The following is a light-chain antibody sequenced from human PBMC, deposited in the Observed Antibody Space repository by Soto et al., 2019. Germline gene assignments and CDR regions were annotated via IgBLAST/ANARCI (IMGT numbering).Light chain of an antibody. CDR2: AAS. V-gene: IGKV1-27*01. CDR3: QKYNSAPLT. CDR1: QGISNY. Sequence: DIQMTQSPSSLSASVGDRVTITCRASQGISNYVAWYQQKPGKVPKLLIYAASTLQSGVPARFSGSGSGTDITLTITCLQPEDVATYYCQKYNSAPLTFGGGTKVEIK. J-gene: IGKJ4*01.